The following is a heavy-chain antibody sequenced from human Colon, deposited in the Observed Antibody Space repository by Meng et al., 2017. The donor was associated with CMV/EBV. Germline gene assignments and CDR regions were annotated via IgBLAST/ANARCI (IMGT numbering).Heavy chain of an antibody. CDR3: VRAEYGDYGGY. Sequence: WATSGFIMRDYYLAWVRQAPGKGLEWISYIGGSSNTIYYADSVKGRFTTSRDNAMRSLYLQMNSLTAEDTAVYYRVRAEYGDYGGYWGQGTLVTVSS. CDR1: GFIMRDYY. J-gene: IGHJ4*02. CDR2: IGGSSNTI. V-gene: IGHV3-11*01. D-gene: IGHD4-17*01.